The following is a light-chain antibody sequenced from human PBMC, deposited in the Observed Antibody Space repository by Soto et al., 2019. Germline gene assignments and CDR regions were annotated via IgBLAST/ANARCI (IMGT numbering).Light chain of an antibody. V-gene: IGLV4-69*01. CDR3: QTWGTGIHV. Sequence: QPVLTQSPSASASLGASVKLTCTLSSGHSSYAIAWHQQQPEKGPRYLMKLNSDGSHSKGDGIPDGFSGSSSGAERYLTISSLRSEDEADYYCQTWGTGIHVFGGGTQLTVL. J-gene: IGLJ7*01. CDR2: LNSDGSH. CDR1: SGHSSYA.